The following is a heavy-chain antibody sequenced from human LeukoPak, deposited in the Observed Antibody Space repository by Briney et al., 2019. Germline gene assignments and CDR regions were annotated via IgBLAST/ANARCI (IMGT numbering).Heavy chain of an antibody. CDR1: GGSISSGDYY. Sequence: PSETLSLTCTVSGGSISSGDYYWSWIRQPPGKSLEWIGYIYYSGSTYYNPSLKSRVTISVDTSKNQFSLKLSSVTAADTAVYYCARDLSRKSSSWYFDYWGQGTLVTVSS. CDR3: ARDLSRKSSSWYFDY. D-gene: IGHD6-13*01. J-gene: IGHJ4*02. CDR2: IYYSGST. V-gene: IGHV4-30-4*08.